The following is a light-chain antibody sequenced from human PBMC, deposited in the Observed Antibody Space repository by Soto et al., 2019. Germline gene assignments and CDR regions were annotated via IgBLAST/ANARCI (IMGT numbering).Light chain of an antibody. J-gene: IGKJ5*01. CDR2: DVS. CDR3: QQRGSWPIT. CDR1: PSVNSY. V-gene: IGKV3-11*01. Sequence: EIVLTQSPATLSLSPGESATLSCRASPSVNSYLAWYQQKPGQAPRLLIYDVSNRATGIPARFSGSGSGTDFTLTISSLEPEDFAVYYCQQRGSWPITFGQGTRLEIK.